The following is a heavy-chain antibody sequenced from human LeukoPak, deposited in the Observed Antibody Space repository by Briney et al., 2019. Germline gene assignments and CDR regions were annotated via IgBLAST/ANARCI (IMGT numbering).Heavy chain of an antibody. CDR3: ARIEMATLQENFDY. Sequence: ASVKVSCKASGGTFSSYAISWVRQAPGQGLEWMERIIPILGIANYAQKFQGRVTITADKSTSTAYMELSSLRSEDTAVYYCARIEMATLQENFDYWGQGTLVTVSS. CDR2: IIPILGIA. CDR1: GGTFSSYA. D-gene: IGHD5-24*01. J-gene: IGHJ4*02. V-gene: IGHV1-69*04.